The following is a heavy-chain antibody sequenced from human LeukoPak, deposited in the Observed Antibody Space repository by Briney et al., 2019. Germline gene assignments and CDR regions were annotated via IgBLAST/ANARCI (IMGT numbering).Heavy chain of an antibody. CDR1: GGTFSSYA. CDR2: IIPIFGTA. V-gene: IGHV1-69*01. D-gene: IGHD3-9*01. J-gene: IGHJ4*02. Sequence: SVKVSCKAPGGTFSSYAISWVRQAPGQGLERMGGIIPIFGTANYAQKFQGRVTITAGESTSTAYMELSSLRSEDTAVYYCARDAPGRDILTGYLDYWGQGTLVTVSS. CDR3: ARDAPGRDILTGYLDY.